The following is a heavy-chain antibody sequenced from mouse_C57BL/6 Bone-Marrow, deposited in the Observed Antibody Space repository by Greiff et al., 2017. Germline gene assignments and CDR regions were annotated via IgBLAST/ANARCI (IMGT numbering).Heavy chain of an antibody. D-gene: IGHD1-1*01. J-gene: IGHJ2*01. Sequence: QVQLQQPGAELVRPGTSVKLSCKASGYTFTSYWMHWVKQRPGQGLEWIGVIDPSDSYTNYNQKFKGKATLTVDTSSSTAYMQLSSLTSEDSAVYYCARERVVAFDYWGEGTPLTVSS. CDR2: IDPSDSYT. V-gene: IGHV1-59*01. CDR1: GYTFTSYW. CDR3: ARERVVAFDY.